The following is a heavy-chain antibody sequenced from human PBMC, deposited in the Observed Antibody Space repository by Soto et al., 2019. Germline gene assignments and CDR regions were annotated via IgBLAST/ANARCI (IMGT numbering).Heavy chain of an antibody. Sequence: GASVKVSCKASGYTFTSCGISWVRQAPGQGLEWMGWISAYNGNTNYAQKLQGRVTMTTDTSTSTAYMELRSLRSDDTAVYYCARDTSTHYYGSGSYFNWFDPWGQGTLVTVSS. V-gene: IGHV1-18*01. CDR2: ISAYNGNT. CDR3: ARDTSTHYYGSGSYFNWFDP. CDR1: GYTFTSCG. D-gene: IGHD3-10*01. J-gene: IGHJ5*02.